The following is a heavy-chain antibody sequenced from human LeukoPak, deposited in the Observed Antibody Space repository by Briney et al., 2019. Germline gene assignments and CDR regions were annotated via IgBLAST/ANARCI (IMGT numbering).Heavy chain of an antibody. D-gene: IGHD4-17*01. CDR1: GFTFDDYG. CDR2: INWNGGST. J-gene: IGHJ4*02. CDR3: ARGGYGDSPPRFDY. Sequence: GGSLRLSCAASGFTFDDYGMSWVRQAPGRGLEWVSGINWNGGSTGYADSVKGRFTISRDNAKNSLYLQMNSLRAEDTALYYCARGGYGDSPPRFDYWGQGTLVTVSS. V-gene: IGHV3-20*04.